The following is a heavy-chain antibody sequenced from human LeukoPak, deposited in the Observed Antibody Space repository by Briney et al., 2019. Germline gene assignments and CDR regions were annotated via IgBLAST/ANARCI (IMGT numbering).Heavy chain of an antibody. V-gene: IGHV3-11*05. CDR3: ARARAPDHDESAYFYGNQRLRGAPYYFDF. J-gene: IGHJ4*02. D-gene: IGHD3-22*01. CDR1: GFTFSDYY. CDR2: ISGTTGYI. Sequence: PGGSLRLSCAASGFTFSDYYMSWTRQAPGKGLECLSYISGTTGYINYADSVKGRFTISRDNTENSLYLQMNSPRVDDTAVYYCARARAPDHDESAYFYGNQRLRGAPYYFDFWGQGALVTVSS.